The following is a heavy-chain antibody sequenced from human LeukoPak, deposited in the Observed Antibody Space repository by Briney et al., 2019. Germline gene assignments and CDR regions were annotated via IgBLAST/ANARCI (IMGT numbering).Heavy chain of an antibody. Sequence: PSETLSLTCAVSGGSISSGGYSWSWIRQPPGKGLEWIGYIYHSGSTYYNPSLKSRVTISVDRSKNQFSLKLSSVTAADTAVYYCARSHGWFDPWGQGTLVTVSS. CDR1: GGSISSGGYS. V-gene: IGHV4-30-2*01. J-gene: IGHJ5*02. CDR3: ARSHGWFDP. CDR2: IYHSGST.